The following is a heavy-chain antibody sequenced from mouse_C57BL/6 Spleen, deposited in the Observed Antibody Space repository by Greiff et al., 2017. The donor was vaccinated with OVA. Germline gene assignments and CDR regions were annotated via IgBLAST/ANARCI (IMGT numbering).Heavy chain of an antibody. J-gene: IGHJ2*01. V-gene: IGHV1-82*01. CDR3: AITTVVASDFGY. D-gene: IGHD1-1*01. Sequence: VQLQQSGPELVKPGASVKISCKASGYAFSSSWMNWVKQRPGKGLEWIGRLYPGDGDTTYNGKFKGKATLTADTSSSTAYMQLSSLTSEDSAVYFCAITTVVASDFGYWGQGTTLTVSS. CDR1: GYAFSSSW. CDR2: LYPGDGDT.